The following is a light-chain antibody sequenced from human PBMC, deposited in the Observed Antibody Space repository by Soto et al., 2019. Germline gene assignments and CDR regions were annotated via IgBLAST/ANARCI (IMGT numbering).Light chain of an antibody. V-gene: IGLV1-40*01. CDR2: GSR. CDR3: QSYDKSLRGSV. Sequence: QAVVTQPPSVSGAPGQGVTISCTGSSSNIGTNYDVHWYQKLPGTAPKLIIFGSRRRPSGVPDRFSGSKSGTSASLAITSLQAEDEADYYCQSYDKSLRGSVFGTGTKVTVL. CDR1: SSNIGTNYD. J-gene: IGLJ1*01.